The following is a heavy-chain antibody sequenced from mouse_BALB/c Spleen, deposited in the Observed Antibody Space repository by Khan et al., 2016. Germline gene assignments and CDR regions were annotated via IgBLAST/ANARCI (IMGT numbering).Heavy chain of an antibody. Sequence: QVQLQQSGAELARPGASVKLSCKASGYTFTTYWMQWVKQRPGQGLEWIGTIYPGDGDTRYTQKFKGKATLTADKSSSTAYMQLSSLASEDSAFYYCARGTSYYDYDYWGQGTTLTVSS. V-gene: IGHV1-87*01. J-gene: IGHJ2*01. CDR1: GYTFTTYW. CDR2: IYPGDGDT. CDR3: ARGTSYYDYDY. D-gene: IGHD2-4*01.